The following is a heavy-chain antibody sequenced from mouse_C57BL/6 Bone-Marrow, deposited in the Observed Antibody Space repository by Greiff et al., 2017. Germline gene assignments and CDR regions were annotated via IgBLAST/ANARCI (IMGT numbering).Heavy chain of an antibody. CDR1: GYTFTSYG. Sequence: EVQLQQSGAELVRPGSSVKMSCKTSGYTFTSYGINWVKQRPGQGLEWIGYIYLGNGYTEYNEKFKGKATLTSDTSSSTAYMQLSSLTSEDSAIYFCARITTVPGDYWGQGTTLTVSS. J-gene: IGHJ2*01. D-gene: IGHD1-1*01. V-gene: IGHV1-58*01. CDR2: IYLGNGYT. CDR3: ARITTVPGDY.